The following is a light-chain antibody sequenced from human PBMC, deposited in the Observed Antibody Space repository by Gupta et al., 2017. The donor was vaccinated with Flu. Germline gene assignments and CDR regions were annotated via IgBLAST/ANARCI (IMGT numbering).Light chain of an antibody. CDR1: ESVSSTY. Sequence: LTPSPDTLSQSPGDRVTVSCRLSESVSSTYLAWYQQRSGQSPRLLIYRASRRAPDIPERCSATASGTDVALTISGLQPEDSATYVCQQYGSIPPTFGGGTKVEVK. CDR3: QQYGSIPPT. CDR2: RAS. V-gene: IGKV3-20*01. J-gene: IGKJ4*01.